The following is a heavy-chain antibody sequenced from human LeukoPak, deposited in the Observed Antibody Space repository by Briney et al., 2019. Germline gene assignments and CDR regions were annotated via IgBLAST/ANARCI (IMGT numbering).Heavy chain of an antibody. J-gene: IGHJ4*02. CDR3: TKRMHSSSWYNYFDL. V-gene: IGHV3-23*01. CDR2: ITGSDDAT. D-gene: IGHD6-13*01. Sequence: GGPLRLSCAPPGFPFSSYPMSWAPQAPGRGLNGVSPITGSDDATYYADSVRGRFTISRDNSKNTLYLHMNTLRAEDTAVYYCTKRMHSSSWYNYFDLWGQGTLVTVSS. CDR1: GFPFSSYP.